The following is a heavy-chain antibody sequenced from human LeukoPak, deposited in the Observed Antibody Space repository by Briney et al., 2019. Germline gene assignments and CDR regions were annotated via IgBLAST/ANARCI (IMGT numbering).Heavy chain of an antibody. CDR3: AKVRQGWYSSGWYFDY. D-gene: IGHD6-19*01. CDR2: ISSSSSYI. Sequence: PGGSLRLSCAASGFTFSSYSMNWVRQAPGKGLEWVSSISSSSSYIYYADSVKGRFTISRDNAKNSLYLQMNSLRAEDTAVYYCAKVRQGWYSSGWYFDYWGQGTLVTVSS. J-gene: IGHJ4*02. CDR1: GFTFSSYS. V-gene: IGHV3-21*01.